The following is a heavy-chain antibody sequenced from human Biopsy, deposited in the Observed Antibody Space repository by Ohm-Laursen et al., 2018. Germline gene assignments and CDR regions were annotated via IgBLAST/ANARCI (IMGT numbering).Heavy chain of an antibody. Sequence: SDTLSLTCTVSGVPITAYYWSWIRQPPGKGLECIGNIHHSGSTNYNPSLKSRLTISVDTSKNQFSLKLSSVTAADTAVYYCARMDCSGGSCHYYSYGMDVWGQGTTVTVSS. CDR3: ARMDCSGGSCHYYSYGMDV. CDR2: IHHSGST. V-gene: IGHV4-4*09. CDR1: GVPITAYY. J-gene: IGHJ6*02. D-gene: IGHD2-15*01.